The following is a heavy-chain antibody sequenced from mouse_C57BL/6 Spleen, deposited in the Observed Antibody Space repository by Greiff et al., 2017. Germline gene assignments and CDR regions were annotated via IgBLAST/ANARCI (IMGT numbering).Heavy chain of an antibody. D-gene: IGHD1-1*01. CDR2: INPSNGGT. CDR1: GYTFTSYW. CDR3: ASYGTTVVATDY. Sequence: QVHVKQPGTELVKPGASVKLSCKASGYTFTSYWMHWVKQRPGQGLEWIGNINPSNGGTNYNEKFKSKATLTVDKSSSTAYMQLSSLTSEDSAVYYCASYGTTVVATDYWGQGTTLTVSS. J-gene: IGHJ2*01. V-gene: IGHV1-53*01.